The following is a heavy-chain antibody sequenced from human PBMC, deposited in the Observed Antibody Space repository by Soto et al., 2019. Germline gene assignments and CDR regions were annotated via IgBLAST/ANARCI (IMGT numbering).Heavy chain of an antibody. Sequence: QVQLQESGPGLVKPSETLSLICTVSGASLRSGSYYWSWIRQPPGKGLEWIGYISHSGRTNYDPSLKSRLTMSVDTSQNQFSLQVNSVTAADTAVYYCSYGSSFDYWGQGTLVTVSS. V-gene: IGHV4-61*01. CDR1: GASLRSGSYY. CDR2: ISHSGRT. CDR3: SYGSSFDY. D-gene: IGHD3-10*01. J-gene: IGHJ4*02.